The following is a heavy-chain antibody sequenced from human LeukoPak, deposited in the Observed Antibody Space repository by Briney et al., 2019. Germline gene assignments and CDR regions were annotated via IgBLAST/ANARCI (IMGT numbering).Heavy chain of an antibody. D-gene: IGHD7-27*01. Sequence: PSETLSLTCAVYGGSFSGYYWGWIRQAPGKGLEWIGSIYYSGSTYYNPSLKSRVTISVDTSKNQFSQKLSSVTAADTAVYYCARRGVWGGIDYWGQGTLVTVSS. CDR1: GGSFSGYY. CDR3: ARRGVWGGIDY. J-gene: IGHJ4*02. V-gene: IGHV4-39*01. CDR2: IYYSGST.